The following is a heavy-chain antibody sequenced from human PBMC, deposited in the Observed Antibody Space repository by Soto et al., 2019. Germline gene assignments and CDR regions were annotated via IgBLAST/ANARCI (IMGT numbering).Heavy chain of an antibody. CDR3: ATGAFWSGYSPAPD. D-gene: IGHD3-3*01. V-gene: IGHV1-2*04. Sequence: GASVKVSCKASGYTFTGYYMHWVRQAPGQGLEWMGWINPNSGGTNYAQKFQGWVTMTRDTSISTVYMELTRLRSDDTAVYYCATGAFWSGYSPAPDWGQGTLVTVSS. J-gene: IGHJ4*02. CDR2: INPNSGGT. CDR1: GYTFTGYY.